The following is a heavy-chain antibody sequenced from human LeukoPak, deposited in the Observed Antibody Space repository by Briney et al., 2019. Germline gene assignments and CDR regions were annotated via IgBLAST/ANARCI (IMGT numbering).Heavy chain of an antibody. V-gene: IGHV1-2*02. Sequence: ASVKVSCKASGYTFTGYYMHWVRQAPGQGLEWMGWINPNSGGTNYAQKFQGRVTMTRDTSISTAYMELSRLRSDDTAVYYCARVRHKRASLTMVRGADYYFDYWGQGTLVTVSS. CDR3: ARVRHKRASLTMVRGADYYFDY. D-gene: IGHD3-10*01. J-gene: IGHJ4*02. CDR1: GYTFTGYY. CDR2: INPNSGGT.